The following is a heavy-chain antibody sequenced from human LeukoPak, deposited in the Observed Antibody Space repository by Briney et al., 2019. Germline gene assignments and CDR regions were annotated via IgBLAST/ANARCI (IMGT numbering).Heavy chain of an antibody. V-gene: IGHV4-34*01. CDR3: ARGDYVWGSSFDY. D-gene: IGHD3-16*01. CDR2: INHSGST. J-gene: IGHJ4*02. CDR1: GGSFSGYY. Sequence: DPSETLSLTCAVYGGSFSGYYWSWIRQPPGKGLEWIGEINHSGSTNYNPSLKSRVTISVDTSKNQFSLKLSSVTAADTAVYYCARGDYVWGSSFDYWGQGTLVTVSS.